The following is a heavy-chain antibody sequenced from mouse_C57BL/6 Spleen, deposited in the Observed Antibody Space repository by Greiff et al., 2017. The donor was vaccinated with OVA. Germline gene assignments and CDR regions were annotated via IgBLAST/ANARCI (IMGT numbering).Heavy chain of an antibody. J-gene: IGHJ3*01. Sequence: EVQVVESEGGLVQPGSSMKLSCTASGFTFSDYYMAWVRQVPEKGLEWVANINYDGSSTYYLDSLKSRFIISRDNAKNILYLQMSSLKSEDTATYYCARGLGRTAWFAYWGQGTLVTVSA. D-gene: IGHD4-1*01. V-gene: IGHV5-16*01. CDR1: GFTFSDYY. CDR2: INYDGSST. CDR3: ARGLGRTAWFAY.